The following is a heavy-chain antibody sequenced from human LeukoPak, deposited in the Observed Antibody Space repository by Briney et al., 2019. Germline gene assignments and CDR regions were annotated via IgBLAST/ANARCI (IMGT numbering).Heavy chain of an antibody. V-gene: IGHV3-9*01. D-gene: IGHD6-13*01. CDR2: ISWNSGSI. J-gene: IGHJ4*02. Sequence: GGSLRLSCAASGFTFDDYAMHWVRQAPGKGLEWVSGISWNSGSIGYADSAKGRFTISRDNAKNSLYLQMNSLRAEDTALYYCAKSREWDSSSDFDYWGQGTLVTVSS. CDR1: GFTFDDYA. CDR3: AKSREWDSSSDFDY.